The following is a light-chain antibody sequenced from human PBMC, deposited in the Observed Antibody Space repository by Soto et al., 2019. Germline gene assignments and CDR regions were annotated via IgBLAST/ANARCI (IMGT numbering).Light chain of an antibody. CDR2: EVT. CDR1: STDVGAYNY. Sequence: QSVLTQPPSASGSPGQSVTISCTGTSTDVGAYNYVSWYQQRPGKAPKLMIFEVTKRPSGVPDRFSGSKSGTTASLIISGLQAEDEADYFCCSYADGQTLAFGGGTKLTVL. J-gene: IGLJ2*01. V-gene: IGLV2-8*01. CDR3: CSYADGQTLA.